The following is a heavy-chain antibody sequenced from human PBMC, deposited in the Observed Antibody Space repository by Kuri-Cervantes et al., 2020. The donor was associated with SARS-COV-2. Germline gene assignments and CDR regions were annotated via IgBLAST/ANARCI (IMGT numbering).Heavy chain of an antibody. J-gene: IGHJ3*02. D-gene: IGHD1-1*01. CDR2: FDPEDGET. V-gene: IGHV1-24*01. CDR1: GYTLTELS. CDR3: ARATGTTGPRAFDI. Sequence: ASVKVSCKVSGYTLTELSMHWVRQAPGKGLEWMGGFDPEDGETIYAQKFQGRVTITADKSTSTAYMELSSLRSEDTAVYYCARATGTTGPRAFDIWGQGTMVTVSS.